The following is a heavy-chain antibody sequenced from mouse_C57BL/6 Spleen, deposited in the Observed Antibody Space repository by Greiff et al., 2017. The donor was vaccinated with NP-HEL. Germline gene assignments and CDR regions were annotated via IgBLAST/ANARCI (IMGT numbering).Heavy chain of an antibody. J-gene: IGHJ1*03. Sequence: QVQLQQSGPELVKPGASVKISCKASGYAFSSSWMNWVKQRPGKGLEWIGRIYPGDGDTNYNGKFKGKATLTADKSSSTAYMQLSSLTSEDSAVYFCARGDYHYDVYFDVWGTGTTVTVSS. CDR2: IYPGDGDT. D-gene: IGHD2-4*01. CDR3: ARGDYHYDVYFDV. CDR1: GYAFSSSW. V-gene: IGHV1-82*01.